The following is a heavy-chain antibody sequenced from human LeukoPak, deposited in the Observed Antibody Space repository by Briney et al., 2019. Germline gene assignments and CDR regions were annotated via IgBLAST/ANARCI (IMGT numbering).Heavy chain of an antibody. CDR2: IYYSGST. Sequence: NPSETLSLTCTVSGGSITSTTYYWGWIRQPPGKGLEWMGSIYYSGSTYYNPSLKSRVTISGDTSKNQLSLKLSSVTAADTAVYYCARRRDSSSWYEEDYWGQGTLVTVSS. CDR1: GGSITSTTYY. J-gene: IGHJ4*02. CDR3: ARRRDSSSWYEEDY. D-gene: IGHD6-13*01. V-gene: IGHV4-39*01.